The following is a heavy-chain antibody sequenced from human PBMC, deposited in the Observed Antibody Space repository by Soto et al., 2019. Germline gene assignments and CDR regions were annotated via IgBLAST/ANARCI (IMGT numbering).Heavy chain of an antibody. V-gene: IGHV4-59*01. Sequence: PSETLSLTCTVSGGSISSYYWSWIRQPPGKGLEWIGYIYYSGSTNYNPSLKSRVTISVDTSKNQFSLKLSSVTAADTAVYYCARATYYDYVWGSYIFDYWGQGTLVTVSS. CDR3: ARATYYDYVWGSYIFDY. CDR2: IYYSGST. CDR1: GGSISSYY. D-gene: IGHD3-16*01. J-gene: IGHJ4*02.